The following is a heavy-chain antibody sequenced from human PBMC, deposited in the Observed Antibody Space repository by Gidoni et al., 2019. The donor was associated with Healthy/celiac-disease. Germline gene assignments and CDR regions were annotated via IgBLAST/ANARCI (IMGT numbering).Heavy chain of an antibody. V-gene: IGHV3-30*03. Sequence: QVQLVESGGGWVQPGRSLGLSCAASGFPFSSYGMHWVRQAPGKGLEWVAVISYDGSNKYYADSVKGRFTISRDNSKNTLYLQMNSLRAEDTAVYYCAMTWIQLWLPDYWGQGTLVTVSS. CDR3: AMTWIQLWLPDY. CDR2: ISYDGSNK. D-gene: IGHD5-18*01. CDR1: GFPFSSYG. J-gene: IGHJ4*02.